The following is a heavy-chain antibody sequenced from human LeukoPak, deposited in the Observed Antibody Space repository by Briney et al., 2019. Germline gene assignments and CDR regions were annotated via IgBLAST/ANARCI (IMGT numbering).Heavy chain of an antibody. J-gene: IGHJ5*02. Sequence: SETLSLTCTVPGGSISNYFWSWIRQPPGKGLDWIGYIYSSGSTNYNPSLKSRVTISVHTSKNQLSLKVTSVTAADTAVYYCARIVATTRFDPWGQGTLVTVSS. CDR3: ARIVATTRFDP. CDR2: IYSSGST. D-gene: IGHD5-12*01. V-gene: IGHV4-4*08. CDR1: GGSISNYF.